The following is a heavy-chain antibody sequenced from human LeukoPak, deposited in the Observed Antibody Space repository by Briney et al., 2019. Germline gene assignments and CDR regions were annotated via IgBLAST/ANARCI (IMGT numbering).Heavy chain of an antibody. D-gene: IGHD3-10*01. V-gene: IGHV3-48*03. CDR3: ARVADNYYGSGSTDY. Sequence: GGSLRLSCAASGFTFSSYEMNWVRQAPGKGLEWVSYISSSGSTIYYADSVKGRFTIPRDNAKNSLYLQMNSLRAEDTAVYYCARVADNYYGSGSTDYWGQGTLVTVSS. CDR1: GFTFSSYE. CDR2: ISSSGSTI. J-gene: IGHJ4*02.